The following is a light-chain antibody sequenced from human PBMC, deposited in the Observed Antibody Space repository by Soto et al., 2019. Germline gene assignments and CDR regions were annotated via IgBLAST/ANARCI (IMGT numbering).Light chain of an antibody. CDR1: SSNIGAGYD. V-gene: IGLV1-40*01. CDR2: GNI. J-gene: IGLJ1*01. Sequence: QLVLTQPPSVSGAPGQRVTISCTGSSSNIGAGYDVHWYQQRPGTAPKLLIFGNINRPSGVPDRFSGSKSGTSASLAITGLQAEDEGDYYCQSYDSTLRARYVFGTGTKLTVL. CDR3: QSYDSTLRARYV.